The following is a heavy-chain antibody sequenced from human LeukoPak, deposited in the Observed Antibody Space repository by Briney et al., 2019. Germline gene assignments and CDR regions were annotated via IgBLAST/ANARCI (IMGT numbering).Heavy chain of an antibody. CDR3: AKNMVRGVIMSSSFDY. V-gene: IGHV3-23*01. D-gene: IGHD3-10*01. Sequence: GGSLRLSCAASGFTFSSYAMTWVRQAPGKGLQWVSAVSGSGAHTYYADSVKGRFTISRDNSKNPLYLQMNSLRAEDTAVYYCAKNMVRGVIMSSSFDYWGQGTLVTVSS. CDR1: GFTFSSYA. J-gene: IGHJ4*02. CDR2: VSGSGAHT.